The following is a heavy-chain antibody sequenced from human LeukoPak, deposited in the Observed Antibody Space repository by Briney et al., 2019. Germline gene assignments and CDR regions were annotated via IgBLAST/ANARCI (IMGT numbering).Heavy chain of an antibody. CDR3: AKDRYHYGSGSPDY. J-gene: IGHJ4*02. CDR1: GFTFSSYA. D-gene: IGHD3-10*01. V-gene: IGHV3-23*01. Sequence: GGSLRLSCAASGFTFSSYAMSWVRQAPGKGLEWVSAISGSGGSTYYPDSVKGRFTISRDNSKNTLHLQMNSLRAEDTAVYYCAKDRYHYGSGSPDYWGQGTLVTVSS. CDR2: ISGSGGST.